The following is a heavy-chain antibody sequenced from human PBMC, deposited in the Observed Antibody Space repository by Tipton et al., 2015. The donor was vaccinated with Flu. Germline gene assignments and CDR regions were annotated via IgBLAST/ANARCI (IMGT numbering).Heavy chain of an antibody. J-gene: IGHJ6*02. CDR3: ARMRRRDGYRNYYSYGMDV. D-gene: IGHD5-24*01. V-gene: IGHV1-8*01. Sequence: QVQLVQSRAEVKKPGASVKVSCKASGYTFTSYDINWVRQATGQGLEWMGWMNPNGGNTGYAQKFQGRVTMTRNTSISTAYMELSSLRSEDTAVYYCARMRRRDGYRNYYSYGMDVWGQGTPVTVSS. CDR2: MNPNGGNT. CDR1: GYTFTSYD.